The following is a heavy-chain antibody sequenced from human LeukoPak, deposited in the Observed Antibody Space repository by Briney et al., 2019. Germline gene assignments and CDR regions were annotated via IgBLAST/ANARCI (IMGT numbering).Heavy chain of an antibody. CDR3: ASIYYYDSSGYYYGYFQH. J-gene: IGHJ1*01. D-gene: IGHD3-22*01. V-gene: IGHV3-66*01. CDR1: GFTVSSNY. Sequence: GGSLRLSCAASGFTVSSNYMSWVRQAPGKGLEWVSVIYSGGSTYYVDSVKGRFTISRDNSKNTLYLQMNSLRAEDTAVYYCASIYYYDSSGYYYGYFQHWGQGTLVTVSS. CDR2: IYSGGST.